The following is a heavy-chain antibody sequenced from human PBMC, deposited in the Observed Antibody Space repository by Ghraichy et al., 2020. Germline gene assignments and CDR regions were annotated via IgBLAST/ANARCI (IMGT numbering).Heavy chain of an antibody. J-gene: IGHJ4*02. Sequence: SQTLSLTCTVSGDSINSYYCSWIRQPPGNGLEWIGDIYSSGRTIYNPSLRSRLSMSVDTSENQISLELSSVTAADTAVYFCARRSSHPNIDFKFDYWGQGILVTVSS. CDR3: ARRSSHPNIDFKFDY. V-gene: IGHV4-4*09. D-gene: IGHD3-3*01. CDR1: GDSINSYY. CDR2: IYSSGRT.